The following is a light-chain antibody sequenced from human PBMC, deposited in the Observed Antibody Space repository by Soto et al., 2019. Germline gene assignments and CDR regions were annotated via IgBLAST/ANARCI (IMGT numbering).Light chain of an antibody. CDR3: AAWDDSLSGVF. V-gene: IGLV1-44*01. Sequence: QAVLTQPPSASGTPGQRVSISCSGSISNIGSNTVNWYQHLPGTAPKLLIYSNDHRPSGVPDRFSGSKSGTSASLAISGLQSEDEADYYCAAWDDSLSGVFFGGGTKVTVL. J-gene: IGLJ2*01. CDR2: SND. CDR1: ISNIGSNT.